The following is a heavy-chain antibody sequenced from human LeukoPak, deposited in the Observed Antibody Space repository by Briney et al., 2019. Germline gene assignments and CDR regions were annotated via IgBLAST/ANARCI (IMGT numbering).Heavy chain of an antibody. J-gene: IGHJ4*02. V-gene: IGHV1-69*06. Sequence: GASVKVSCKASGGTFSSYAISWVRQSPGQGLEWMGGIIPIFGTANYAQKFQGRVTITADKSTSTAYMELSSLRSEDTAVYYCARAQQELWFGEFRTPLDYWGQGTVVTVSS. CDR2: IIPIFGTA. CDR1: GGTFSSYA. D-gene: IGHD3-10*01. CDR3: ARAQQELWFGEFRTPLDY.